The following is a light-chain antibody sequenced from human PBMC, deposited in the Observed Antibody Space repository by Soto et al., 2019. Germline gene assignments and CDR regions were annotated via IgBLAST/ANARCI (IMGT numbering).Light chain of an antibody. J-gene: IGKJ2*01. CDR2: WAS. V-gene: IGKV4-1*01. CDR3: QQDESTPPT. Sequence: DIVMTQSPDSLAVSLGERATINCKSSQSVLYSSNNKNYLAWYQQRPGQPPKLLIYWASTRESVVPDRFSGSGSGTYFTLTITSLQAEDVAVYYCQQDESTPPTFGQGTKLEIK. CDR1: QSVLYSSNNKNY.